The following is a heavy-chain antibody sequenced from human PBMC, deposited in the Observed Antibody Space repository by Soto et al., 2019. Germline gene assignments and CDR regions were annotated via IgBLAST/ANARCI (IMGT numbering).Heavy chain of an antibody. V-gene: IGHV3-23*01. D-gene: IGHD4-17*01. J-gene: IGHJ3*02. CDR1: GFTFRNYA. CDR2: LSGSGGRT. CDR3: GRDPNGDYVGAFEI. Sequence: PGGSLRLSCAASGFTFRNYAMTWVRQAPGKGLEWVSSLSGSGGRTYYADAVKGRFTISRDNSKNTLSLQMDSLRAGDTAVFFCGRDPNGDYVGAFEIWGQGTMVTVSS.